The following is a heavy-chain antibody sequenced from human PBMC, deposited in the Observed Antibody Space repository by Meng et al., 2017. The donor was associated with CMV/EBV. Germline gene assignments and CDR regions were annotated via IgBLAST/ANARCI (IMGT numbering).Heavy chain of an antibody. CDR2: ISSSSSYI. D-gene: IGHD1-26*01. CDR1: DFTFSCYG. V-gene: IGHV3-21*01. Sequence: SCTSSDFTFSCYGINWVRQAPGKGLAWVSSISSSSSYISYAGSVKGRFAISRDNAKNSLYLQMNSLRAEDTAVYYCARGDSGSYFDYWGQGTLVTVSS. CDR3: ARGDSGSYFDY. J-gene: IGHJ4*02.